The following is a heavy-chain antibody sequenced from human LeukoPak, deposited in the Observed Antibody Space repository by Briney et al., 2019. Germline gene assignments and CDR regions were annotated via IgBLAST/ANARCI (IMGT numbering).Heavy chain of an antibody. CDR3: ARDNAVSSLFDY. Sequence: SETLSLTCTVSGGSISSGGYYWSWIRQHPGKGLEWIGYIYYSGSTYYNPSLKGRVTISVDTSKNQFSLKLSSVTAADTAVYYCARDNAVSSLFDYWGQGTLVTVSS. D-gene: IGHD2-2*01. CDR1: GGSISSGGYY. V-gene: IGHV4-31*03. J-gene: IGHJ4*02. CDR2: IYYSGST.